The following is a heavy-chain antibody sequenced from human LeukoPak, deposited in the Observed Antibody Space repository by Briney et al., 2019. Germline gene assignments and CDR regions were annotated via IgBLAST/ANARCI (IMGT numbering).Heavy chain of an antibody. Sequence: GASVKVSCKASGYTFTGYYMHWVRQAPGQGLEWMGWINPNSGGTNYAQKFRGRVTMTRDTSISTAYMELSRLRSDDTAVYYCAREGYDSSGYYYFDYWGQGTLVTVSS. CDR1: GYTFTGYY. CDR2: INPNSGGT. CDR3: AREGYDSSGYYYFDY. J-gene: IGHJ4*02. D-gene: IGHD3-22*01. V-gene: IGHV1-2*02.